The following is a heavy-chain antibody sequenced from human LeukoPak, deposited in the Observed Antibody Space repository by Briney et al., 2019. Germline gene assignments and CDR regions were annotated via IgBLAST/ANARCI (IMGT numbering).Heavy chain of an antibody. CDR3: AKFAQSITIFGVVIRKDNWFDP. CDR1: GFTFSSYA. Sequence: HPGGSLRLSCAASGFTFSSYAMSWVRQAPGKGLEWVSAISGSGGSTYYADSVQGRFTISRDNSKNTLYLQMNSLRAEDTAVYYCAKFAQSITIFGVVIRKDNWFDPWGQGTLVTVSS. V-gene: IGHV3-23*01. D-gene: IGHD3-3*01. J-gene: IGHJ5*02. CDR2: ISGSGGST.